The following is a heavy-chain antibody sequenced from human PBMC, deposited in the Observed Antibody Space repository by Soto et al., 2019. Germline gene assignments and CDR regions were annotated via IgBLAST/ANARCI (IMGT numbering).Heavy chain of an antibody. CDR1: GFTFSSYS. CDR3: ARDCSDTAMHNNRCLSFDY. Sequence: GGSLRLSCAASGFTFSSYSMNWVRQAPGKGLEWVSYISSSSSTIYYADSVKGRFTISRDNAKNSLYLQMNSLRDEDTAVYYCARDCSDTAMHNNRCLSFDYWGQGTLVTVSS. CDR2: ISSSSSTI. D-gene: IGHD5-18*01. V-gene: IGHV3-48*02. J-gene: IGHJ4*02.